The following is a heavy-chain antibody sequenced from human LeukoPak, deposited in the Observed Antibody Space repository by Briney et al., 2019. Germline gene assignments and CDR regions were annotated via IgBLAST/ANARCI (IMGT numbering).Heavy chain of an antibody. V-gene: IGHV4-4*07. CDR2: VVPSGST. CDR1: GASIRSYY. Sequence: SETLSLTCTVSGASIRSYYWSWIRQSAGKGLEWIGRVVPSGSTDYNPSLKSRVTMSVDTSKNQFSLKLNSVTAADTAVYYCARDRSAVAGTSLDYWGQGTLVTVSS. CDR3: ARDRSAVAGTSLDY. J-gene: IGHJ4*02. D-gene: IGHD6-19*01.